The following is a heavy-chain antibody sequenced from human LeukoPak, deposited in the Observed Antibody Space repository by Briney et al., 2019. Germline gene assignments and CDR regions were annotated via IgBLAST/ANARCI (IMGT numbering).Heavy chain of an antibody. Sequence: GGSLRLSCAASGFTFSSCAMHWVRQAPGKGLEWVAVISYDGSNKYYADSVKGRFTISRDNSKNTLYLQMNSLRAEDTAVYYCARVRQYINYYGSGNAFDIWGQGTMVTVSS. CDR1: GFTFSSCA. CDR3: ARVRQYINYYGSGNAFDI. J-gene: IGHJ3*02. D-gene: IGHD3-10*01. V-gene: IGHV3-30-3*01. CDR2: ISYDGSNK.